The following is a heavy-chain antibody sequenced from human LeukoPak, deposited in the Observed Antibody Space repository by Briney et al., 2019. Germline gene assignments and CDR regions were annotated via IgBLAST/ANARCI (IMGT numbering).Heavy chain of an antibody. CDR2: ISGSGGST. Sequence: PGGSLRLSCAASGFTFSSYAMSWVRQAPGKGLEWVSAISGSGGSTYYADSVKGRFTISRDNSKNTLYLQMNSLRAEDTAVYYCARAGLEWLSMIRDYYYYYGMDVWGQGTTVTVSS. V-gene: IGHV3-23*01. CDR1: GFTFSSYA. J-gene: IGHJ6*02. CDR3: ARAGLEWLSMIRDYYYYYGMDV. D-gene: IGHD3-3*01.